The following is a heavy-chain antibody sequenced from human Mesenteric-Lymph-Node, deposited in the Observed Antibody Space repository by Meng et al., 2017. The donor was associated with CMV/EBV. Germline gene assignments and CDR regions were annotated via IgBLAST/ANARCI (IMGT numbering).Heavy chain of an antibody. Sequence: GESLKISCAASGFTFSSYWMSWVRQAPGKGLEWVAVISYDGSNKYYADSVKGRFTISRDNSKNTLYLQMNSLRAEDTAVYYCARDFDSSGSFDYWGQGTLVTVSS. D-gene: IGHD3-22*01. J-gene: IGHJ4*02. CDR3: ARDFDSSGSFDY. CDR1: GFTFSSYW. V-gene: IGHV3-30-3*01. CDR2: ISYDGSNK.